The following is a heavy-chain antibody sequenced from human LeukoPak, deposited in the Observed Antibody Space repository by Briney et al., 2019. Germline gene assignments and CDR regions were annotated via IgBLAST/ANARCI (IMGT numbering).Heavy chain of an antibody. J-gene: IGHJ3*02. V-gene: IGHV3-48*03. CDR2: VSRSGGTI. CDR1: GFTFSSYE. CDR3: ARDYGRGLGENAFDI. Sequence: GGSLRLSCVASGFTFSSYEMNWVRQAPGKGLEWVSYVSRSGGTIYYADSVKGRFTISRDNAKNSLCLQMNSLRAADTAVYYCARDYGRGLGENAFDIWGQGTVVTVSS. D-gene: IGHD3-16*01.